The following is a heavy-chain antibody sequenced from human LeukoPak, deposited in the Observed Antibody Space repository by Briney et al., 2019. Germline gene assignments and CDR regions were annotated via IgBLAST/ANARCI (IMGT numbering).Heavy chain of an antibody. CDR3: ARGVTAAGSS. CDR2: INYIGST. Sequence: PSETLSLTCTVSGDSITTYYWSWIRQSPGKGLEWIGYINYIGSTNYNPSLKNRVTISADISKSQFSLRLRSVTAADTAVHFCARGVTAAGSSWGQGTLVTVSS. V-gene: IGHV4-59*01. D-gene: IGHD6-13*01. J-gene: IGHJ5*02. CDR1: GDSITTYY.